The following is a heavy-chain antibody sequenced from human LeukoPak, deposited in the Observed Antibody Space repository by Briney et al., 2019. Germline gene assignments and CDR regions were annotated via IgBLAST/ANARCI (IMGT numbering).Heavy chain of an antibody. CDR1: GYTFTNYA. CDR3: AREGRSGSSWYLAN. J-gene: IGHJ4*02. Sequence: ASVKVSCKASGYTFTNYAVNWVRQDPGQGLEWMGWINTNTGNPTYAQGFTGRFVFSLDTSVSTAYLQISSLKAEDTAVYYCAREGRSGSSWYLANWGQGVLVTVSS. V-gene: IGHV7-4-1*02. D-gene: IGHD6-13*01. CDR2: INTNTGNP.